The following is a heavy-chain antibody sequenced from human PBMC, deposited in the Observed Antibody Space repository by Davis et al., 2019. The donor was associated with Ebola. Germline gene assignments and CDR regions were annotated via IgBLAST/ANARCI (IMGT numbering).Heavy chain of an antibody. Sequence: GSLRLSCTVSGDSVSIYYWSWIRQPPGKGLEWIGYIYYSGSTNYNPSLKSRVTISVDTSKNQFSLKLSSVTAADTAVYYCARVNYYGSGSYYYDNWFDPWGQGTLVTVSS. V-gene: IGHV4-59*02. J-gene: IGHJ5*02. CDR3: ARVNYYGSGSYYYDNWFDP. CDR1: GDSVSIYY. D-gene: IGHD3-10*01. CDR2: IYYSGST.